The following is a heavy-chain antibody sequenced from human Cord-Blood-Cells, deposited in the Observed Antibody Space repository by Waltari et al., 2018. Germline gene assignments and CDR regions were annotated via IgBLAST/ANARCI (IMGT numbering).Heavy chain of an antibody. D-gene: IGHD6-6*01. CDR2: INHSGST. Sequence: QVQLQQLCAGLLKPSETLSLTCAVYGGSFSGYYWSWIRQPPGKGREWIGEINHSGSTNDNPSLKRRVTISVDTSKNQVSLKLGSGTAADTAVYYCARGGKIAARRHAFDIWGQGTMVTVAS. CDR3: ARGGKIAARRHAFDI. CDR1: GGSFSGYY. V-gene: IGHV4-34*01. J-gene: IGHJ3*02.